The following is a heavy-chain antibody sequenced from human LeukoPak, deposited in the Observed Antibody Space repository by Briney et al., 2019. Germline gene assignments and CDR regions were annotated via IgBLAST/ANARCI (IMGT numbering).Heavy chain of an antibody. CDR1: GYTFTGYY. CDR3: ARPGLDTAFNWFDP. J-gene: IGHJ5*02. D-gene: IGHD5-18*01. Sequence: ASVKVSCKASGYTFTGYYMRWVRQAPGQGLEWMGWINPNSGGTNYAQKFQGRVTMTRDTSIITAYMELRRLRSDDTAVSYCARPGLDTAFNWFDPWGQGTLVTVSS. V-gene: IGHV1-2*02. CDR2: INPNSGGT.